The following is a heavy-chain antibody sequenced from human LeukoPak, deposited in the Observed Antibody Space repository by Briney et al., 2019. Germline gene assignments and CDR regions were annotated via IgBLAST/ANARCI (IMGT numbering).Heavy chain of an antibody. D-gene: IGHD2-15*01. Sequence: GASVKVSCKASGYTFTGYYMHWVRQAPGQGLEWMGWINPNSGGTNYAQKFQGRVTMTRNTSISTAYMELSSLRSEDTAVYYCARGLNWWRTTGFSYWGQGTLVTVSS. CDR2: INPNSGGT. CDR3: ARGLNWWRTTGFSY. J-gene: IGHJ4*02. CDR1: GYTFTGYY. V-gene: IGHV1-2*02.